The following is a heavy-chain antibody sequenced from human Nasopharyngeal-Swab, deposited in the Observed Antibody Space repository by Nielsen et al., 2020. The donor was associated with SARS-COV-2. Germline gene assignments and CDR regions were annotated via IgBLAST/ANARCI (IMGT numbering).Heavy chain of an antibody. CDR3: AKDLGIAVAGTGHDL. J-gene: IGHJ5*02. D-gene: IGHD6-19*01. CDR1: EFTFSNYW. V-gene: IGHV3-74*01. CDR2: INSDGSTT. Sequence: GESLKISCAASEFTFSNYWMHWVRQAPGKGLVWVSRINSDGSTTNYADSVKGRFTISRDNAKNSLFLQMNSLRAEDTALYYCAKDLGIAVAGTGHDLWGQGTPVTVSS.